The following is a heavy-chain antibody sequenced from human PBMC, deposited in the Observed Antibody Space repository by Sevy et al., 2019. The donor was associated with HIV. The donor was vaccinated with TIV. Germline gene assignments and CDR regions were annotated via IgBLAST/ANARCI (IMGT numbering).Heavy chain of an antibody. V-gene: IGHV3-30-3*01. Sequence: GGSLRLSCAASGFAFSTHAMHWVRQAPGKGLEWVAVISYEGTETFYAASVEGRFTISRDNSKNRLSLQINSLRPEETAVYYCARDGGNSVKWYPLYWGHGTLVTVSS. D-gene: IGHD2-2*01. CDR3: ARDGGNSVKWYPLY. J-gene: IGHJ4*01. CDR2: ISYEGTET. CDR1: GFAFSTHA.